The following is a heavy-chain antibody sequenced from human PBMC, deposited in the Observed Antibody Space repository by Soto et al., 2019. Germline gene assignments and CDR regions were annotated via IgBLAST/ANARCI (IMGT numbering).Heavy chain of an antibody. Sequence: SETLSLICTVSGYSISSGFYWAWIRQPPGKGPKWIASIYHGGTTFYNPSLQSRITISVDTSNNQFSLKLTSVTAADTAVYYCARVHVMVVAGSTFDYWGHGTLVTVSS. D-gene: IGHD2-21*02. CDR3: ARVHVMVVAGSTFDY. J-gene: IGHJ4*01. V-gene: IGHV4-38-2*02. CDR1: GYSISSGFY. CDR2: IYHGGTT.